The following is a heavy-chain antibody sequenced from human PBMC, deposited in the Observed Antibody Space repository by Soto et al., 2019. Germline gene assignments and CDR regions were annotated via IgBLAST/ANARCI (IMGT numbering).Heavy chain of an antibody. J-gene: IGHJ5*02. D-gene: IGHD4-4*01. V-gene: IGHV3-49*03. Sequence: GGSLRLSCTASGFTFSDYGMSWSRQAPGKGLEWLGFVRRKANGGTTEYAASVKGRFTISRDDSKSIAYLQMDSLKTDDTAVYYCTRIGDYSKGDPWGQGTLVTVSS. CDR3: TRIGDYSKGDP. CDR2: VRRKANGGTT. CDR1: GFTFSDYG.